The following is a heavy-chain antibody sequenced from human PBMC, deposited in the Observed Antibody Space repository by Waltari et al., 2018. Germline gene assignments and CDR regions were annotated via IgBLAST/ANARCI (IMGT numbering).Heavy chain of an antibody. J-gene: IGHJ4*02. D-gene: IGHD3-3*01. CDR3: AREDDFWSGYYSDY. CDR2: IYHSGSP. V-gene: IGHV4-38-2*02. Sequence: QVQLQESGPGLVKPSETLSLTCTVSGYSISSGYSWGWIRPPPGTGREWIGSIYHSGSPHYNPSPNGRVTISVDTSKNQFSLKLSSVTAADTAVYYRAREDDFWSGYYSDYWGQGTLVTVSS. CDR1: GYSISSGYS.